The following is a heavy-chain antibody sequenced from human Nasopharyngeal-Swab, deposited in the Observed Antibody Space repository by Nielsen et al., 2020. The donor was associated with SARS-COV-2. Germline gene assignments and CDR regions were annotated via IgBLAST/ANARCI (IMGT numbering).Heavy chain of an antibody. Sequence: ASVQVSCKASGYSFTSYYMLWVRQAPGQGLEWMGIINPSGGSTSYAQKFQGRVTMTRDTSTSTVYMELSSLRSEDTAVYYCARCSGSYYFDYWGQGTLVTVSS. CDR2: INPSGGST. CDR1: GYSFTSYY. CDR3: ARCSGSYYFDY. J-gene: IGHJ4*02. D-gene: IGHD1-26*01. V-gene: IGHV1-46*01.